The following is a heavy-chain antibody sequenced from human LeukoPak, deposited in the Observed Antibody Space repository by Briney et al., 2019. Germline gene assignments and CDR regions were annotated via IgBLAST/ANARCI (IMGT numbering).Heavy chain of an antibody. J-gene: IGHJ4*02. Sequence: SETLSLTCSVSGDFITAYYWSWIRQPPGKGLEWIGYVYYSGSTEYNPSLRSRVTISLEMSKHQFSLNLTSVTAADTAVYYCASNTGTVFDYWGQGALVTVSS. CDR1: GDFITAYY. V-gene: IGHV4-59*01. CDR3: ASNTGTVFDY. CDR2: VYYSGST. D-gene: IGHD7-27*01.